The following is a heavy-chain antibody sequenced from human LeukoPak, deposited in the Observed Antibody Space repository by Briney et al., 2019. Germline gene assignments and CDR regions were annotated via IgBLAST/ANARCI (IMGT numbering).Heavy chain of an antibody. V-gene: IGHV1-69*04. CDR3: ARDKRPYYYDSSGYYPFDY. CDR2: IIPIPGIA. CDR1: GGTFSSYA. Sequence: ASVKVSCKASGGTFSSYAISWVRQAPGQGLEWMGRIIPIPGIANYAQKFQGRVTITADKSTSTAYMELSSLRSEDTAVYYCARDKRPYYYDSSGYYPFDYWGQGTLVTVSS. J-gene: IGHJ4*02. D-gene: IGHD3-22*01.